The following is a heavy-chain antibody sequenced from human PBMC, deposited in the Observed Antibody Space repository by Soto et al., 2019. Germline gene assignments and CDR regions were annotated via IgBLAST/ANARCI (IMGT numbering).Heavy chain of an antibody. J-gene: IGHJ4*02. D-gene: IGHD3-16*01. CDR1: GYTFSSYG. V-gene: IGHV1-18*01. Sequence: QVQLVQSGSEVKKPGASVKVSCKASGYTFSSYGFSWVRQAPGQGLEWMGWISAYNGNTRYAQNVQGRVTMTTDTSTTTVYMELRSLRSDDTAVYYCASDRAFGPGSFGSWGQGTLVTVSS. CDR3: ASDRAFGPGSFGS. CDR2: ISAYNGNT.